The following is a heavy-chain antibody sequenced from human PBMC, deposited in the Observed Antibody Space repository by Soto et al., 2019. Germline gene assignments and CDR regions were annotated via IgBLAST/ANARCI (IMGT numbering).Heavy chain of an antibody. V-gene: IGHV1-69*02. CDR1: GGTFSSYT. CDR2: IIPILGIA. J-gene: IGHJ1*01. D-gene: IGHD2-15*01. Sequence: QVQLVQSGAEVKKPGSSVKVSCKASGGTFSSYTISWVRQAPGQGLEWMGRIIPILGIANYAQKFQGRVTITADKSTSTAYMELSSLRSEDTAVYYCASRSNCSGGSCYSAEYFQHWGQGTLVTVSS. CDR3: ASRSNCSGGSCYSAEYFQH.